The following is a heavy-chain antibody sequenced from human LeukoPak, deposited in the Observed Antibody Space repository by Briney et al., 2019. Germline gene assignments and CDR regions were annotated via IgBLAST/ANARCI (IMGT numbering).Heavy chain of an antibody. CDR3: ASASSIAAAGSSYYYYGMDV. D-gene: IGHD6-13*01. Sequence: ASVKVSCKASGYTFTGYYMHWARQAPGQGLEWMGWINPNSGGTNYAQKFQGWVTMTRDTSISTAYMELSRLRSDDTAVYYCASASSIAAAGSSYYYYGMDVWGQGTTVTVSS. CDR1: GYTFTGYY. CDR2: INPNSGGT. V-gene: IGHV1-2*04. J-gene: IGHJ6*02.